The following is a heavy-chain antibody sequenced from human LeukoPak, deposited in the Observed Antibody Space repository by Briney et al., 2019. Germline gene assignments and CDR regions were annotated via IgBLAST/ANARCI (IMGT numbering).Heavy chain of an antibody. D-gene: IGHD6-19*01. Sequence: PGGSLRLSCAASGFTFSSYSMNWVRQAPGKGLEWVSSISSSSSYIYYADSVKGRFTISRDNAKNSLYLQMNSLRAEDTAVYYCARGAYSSGWPDAFDIWGQGTMVTVSS. V-gene: IGHV3-21*01. J-gene: IGHJ3*02. CDR2: ISSSSSYI. CDR1: GFTFSSYS. CDR3: ARGAYSSGWPDAFDI.